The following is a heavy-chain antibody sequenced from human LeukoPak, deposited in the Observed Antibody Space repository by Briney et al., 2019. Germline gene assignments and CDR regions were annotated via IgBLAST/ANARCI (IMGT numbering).Heavy chain of an antibody. CDR3: AKDMGGSYYFNAFDI. V-gene: IGHV3-9*01. Sequence: GSSVCLVCAPSGFTFDDYGMQWVRLAAGGWLGWLSCIMLDCGSIGYAYSVKGRFTISRDNAKNYLYLQMNSLRAEDTGLYYCAKDMGGSYYFNAFDIWRQGTMVTVSS. CDR2: IMLDCGSI. D-gene: IGHD1-26*01. CDR1: GFTFDDYG. J-gene: IGHJ3*02.